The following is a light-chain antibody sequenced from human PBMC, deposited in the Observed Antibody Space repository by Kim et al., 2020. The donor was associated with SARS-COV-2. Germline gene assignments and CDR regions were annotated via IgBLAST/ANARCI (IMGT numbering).Light chain of an antibody. CDR2: DAS. V-gene: IGKV1-33*01. CDR3: QQYNHLPPYT. Sequence: DIQMTQSPSSLSASVGDRVTITCQASQDINNYVNWYQQKPGKAPKLLIYDASNLETGVPSRFGGRGYGRDFTFTINNLQPEDIATYYCQQYNHLPPYTFGQGTELEI. CDR1: QDINNY. J-gene: IGKJ2*01.